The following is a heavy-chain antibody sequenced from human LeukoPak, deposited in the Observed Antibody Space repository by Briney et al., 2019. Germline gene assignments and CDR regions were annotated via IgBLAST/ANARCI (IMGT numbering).Heavy chain of an antibody. CDR3: TRYDFWSGYIDY. CDR1: GFSFGDYA. V-gene: IGHV3-49*03. J-gene: IGHJ4*02. Sequence: GGSLRLSCIVFGFSFGDYAMSWFRQAPGKGLEWVGFIRSKTYGGTTEYAASVKGRFTISRDDSKSIAYLQMNSLKTEDTAVYYCTRYDFWSGYIDYWGQGTLVTVSS. CDR2: IRSKTYGGTT. D-gene: IGHD3-3*01.